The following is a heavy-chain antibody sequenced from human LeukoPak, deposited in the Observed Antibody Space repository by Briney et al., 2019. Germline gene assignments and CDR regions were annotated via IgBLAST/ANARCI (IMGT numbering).Heavy chain of an antibody. Sequence: ASVKVSCKASGYTFTSYGISWVRQAPGQGLEWMGWISGYNGNANYAQKLQGRVTMTTDTSTSTAYMELRSLRSDDTAVYFCARVRNRSTYGMDVWGQGTTVTVSS. V-gene: IGHV1-18*01. D-gene: IGHD1-26*01. CDR2: ISGYNGNA. CDR3: ARVRNRSTYGMDV. CDR1: GYTFTSYG. J-gene: IGHJ6*02.